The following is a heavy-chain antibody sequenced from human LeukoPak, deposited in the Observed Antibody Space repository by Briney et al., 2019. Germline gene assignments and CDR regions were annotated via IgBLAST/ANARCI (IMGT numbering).Heavy chain of an antibody. CDR1: GFTVSNNY. CDR2: IYSAGGT. J-gene: IGHJ4*02. CDR3: AKGPSTVTTRGYLDY. Sequence: GGSLRLSCAASGFTVSNNYMSWVRRAAGKGLEWVALIYSAGGTYYADSVKGRFTISRDKSKNTMYLQMNSLRDEDTAVYYCAKGPSTVTTRGYLDYWGQGTLVTVSS. D-gene: IGHD4-17*01. V-gene: IGHV3-53*01.